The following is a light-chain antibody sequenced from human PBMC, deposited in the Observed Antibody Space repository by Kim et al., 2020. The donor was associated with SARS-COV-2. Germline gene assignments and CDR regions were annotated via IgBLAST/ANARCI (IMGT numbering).Light chain of an antibody. CDR3: QQYNSYSAT. V-gene: IGKV1-5*03. CDR1: QSINRN. Sequence: ASVGDRVTITCRASQSINRNLAWYQQKPGKAPKLLIYTASTLESGVPSRFSGSGSGTEFTLTISSLQPDDFATYYCQQYNSYSATFGHGTKVDIK. CDR2: TAS. J-gene: IGKJ1*01.